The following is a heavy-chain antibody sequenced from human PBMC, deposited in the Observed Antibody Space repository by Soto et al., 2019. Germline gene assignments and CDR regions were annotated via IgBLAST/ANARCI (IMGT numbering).Heavy chain of an antibody. Sequence: PGGSLRLSCAASGFTFSNAWMSWVRQAPGKGLEWVGRIKSKTDGGTTDYAAPVKGRFTISRDDSKNTLYLQMNSLRAEDTAVYYCAREGNVMVPTFGYYYYGMDVWGQGTTVTVSS. CDR2: IKSKTDGGTT. J-gene: IGHJ6*02. CDR1: GFTFSNAW. V-gene: IGHV3-15*01. CDR3: AREGNVMVPTFGYYYYGMDV. D-gene: IGHD3-10*01.